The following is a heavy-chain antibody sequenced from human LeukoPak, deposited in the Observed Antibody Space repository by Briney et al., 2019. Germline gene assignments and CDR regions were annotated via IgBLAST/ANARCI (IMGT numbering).Heavy chain of an antibody. CDR3: ATTSGTYYYDSSGYYASVQGLFDY. CDR1: GFTFSSYW. CDR2: IKQDGSEK. J-gene: IGHJ4*02. Sequence: GSLRLSCAASGFTFSSYWMSWVRQAPGKGLEWVANIKQDGSEKYYVDSVKGRFTISRDNAKNSLYLQMNSLRAEDTAVYYCATTSGTYYYDSSGYYASVQGLFDYWGQGTLVTVSS. V-gene: IGHV3-7*01. D-gene: IGHD3-22*01.